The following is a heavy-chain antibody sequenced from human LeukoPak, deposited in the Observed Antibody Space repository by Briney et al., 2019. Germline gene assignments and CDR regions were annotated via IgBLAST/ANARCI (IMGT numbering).Heavy chain of an antibody. CDR2: IHYSGST. J-gene: IGHJ4*02. CDR1: GGSFSIHY. D-gene: IGHD6-19*01. CDR3: ARADSGWYALFDS. Sequence: SETLSLTCTVSGGSFSIHYWSWIRQPPGKGLEWIGDIHYSGSTTYYPSLKRRGSISLDTSENQFSLKLRYVTAADTAVYYCARADSGWYALFDSWGQGTLVTVSS. V-gene: IGHV4-59*11.